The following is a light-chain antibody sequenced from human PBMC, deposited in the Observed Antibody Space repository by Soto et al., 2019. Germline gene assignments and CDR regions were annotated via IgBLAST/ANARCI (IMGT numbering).Light chain of an antibody. J-gene: IGKJ1*01. CDR1: QNISPW. V-gene: IGKV1-5*03. CDR3: HQYYKYST. CDR2: KAS. Sequence: DLQMTQSPSTLSASVGDRVTITCRARQNISPWLAWYQQKPGEAPKLLIYKASNLESGVPSRFSGSGSGTEFTLTISSLQPDDFAIYYCHQYYKYSTFGLGTKVEIK.